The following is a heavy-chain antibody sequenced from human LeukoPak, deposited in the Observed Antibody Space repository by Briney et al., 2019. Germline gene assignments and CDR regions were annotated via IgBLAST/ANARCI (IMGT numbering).Heavy chain of an antibody. V-gene: IGHV4-59*01. D-gene: IGHD3-22*01. CDR1: GGSISSYY. J-gene: IGHJ5*02. Sequence: PSETLSLTCTVSGGSISSYYWSWIRQPPGKGLEWIACISYSGSTKYNPSLKSRVTVSVDTSKNQLSLKLSSVTAADTAVYYCAREPGFDSSGYLNWFDPWGQGTLVTVSS. CDR2: ISYSGST. CDR3: AREPGFDSSGYLNWFDP.